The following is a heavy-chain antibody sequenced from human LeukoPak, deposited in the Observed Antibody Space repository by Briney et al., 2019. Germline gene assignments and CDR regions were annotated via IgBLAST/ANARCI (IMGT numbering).Heavy chain of an antibody. CDR3: ARAPKSGIDY. D-gene: IGHD3-10*01. Sequence: GGSLRLSCAASGFTFSSYGMHWVRQAPGKGLEWVAVISYDGSNKYYADSVKGRFTISRDNAKNSLYLQMNSLRAEDTAVYYCARAPKSGIDYWGQGTLVTVSS. CDR2: ISYDGSNK. CDR1: GFTFSSYG. V-gene: IGHV3-30*03. J-gene: IGHJ4*02.